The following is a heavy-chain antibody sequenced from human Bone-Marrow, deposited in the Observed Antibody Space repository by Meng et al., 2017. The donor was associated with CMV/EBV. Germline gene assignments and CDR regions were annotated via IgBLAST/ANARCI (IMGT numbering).Heavy chain of an antibody. D-gene: IGHD5-24*01. CDR2: INPSGGST. CDR3: ARVPVEMATTGSYWYFDL. J-gene: IGHJ2*01. V-gene: IGHV1-46*01. Sequence: SSDYMHWLRQDPGQGLAWMGIINPSGGSTSYAQKFQGRVTMTRDTSTSTVYMEPSSLRSEDTAVYYCARVPVEMATTGSYWYFDLWGRGTLVTVSS. CDR1: SSDY.